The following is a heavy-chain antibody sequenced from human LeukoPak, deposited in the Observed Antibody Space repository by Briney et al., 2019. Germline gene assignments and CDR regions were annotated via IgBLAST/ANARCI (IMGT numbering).Heavy chain of an antibody. CDR3: ARTYYDILTGYNPYFDY. V-gene: IGHV3-21*01. Sequence: GGSLRLSCAASGFTFNTYTMNWVRQAPGKGLEWVSSITASSTAIYSADSVKGRFTISRDDAKNFLYLQMNSLRAEDTAVYYCARTYYDILTGYNPYFDYWGQGILVTVSS. J-gene: IGHJ4*02. D-gene: IGHD3-9*01. CDR2: ITASSTAI. CDR1: GFTFNTYT.